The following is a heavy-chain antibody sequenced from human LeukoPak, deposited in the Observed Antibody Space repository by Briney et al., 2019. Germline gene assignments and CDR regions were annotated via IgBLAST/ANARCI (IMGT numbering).Heavy chain of an antibody. CDR1: GGSISSSNW. Sequence: SSETLSLTCAVSGGSISSSNWWSWVRQPPGKGLEWIGEIYHSGSTNYNPSLKSRVTISVDKSKNQFSLKLSSVTAADTAVYYCARQRHYYDSSGYFDYWGQGTLVTVSS. CDR2: IYHSGST. J-gene: IGHJ4*02. V-gene: IGHV4-4*02. CDR3: ARQRHYYDSSGYFDY. D-gene: IGHD3-22*01.